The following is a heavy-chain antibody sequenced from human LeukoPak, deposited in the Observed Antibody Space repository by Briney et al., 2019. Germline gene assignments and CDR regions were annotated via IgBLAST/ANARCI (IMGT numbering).Heavy chain of an antibody. J-gene: IGHJ4*02. D-gene: IGHD3-10*02. CDR3: ARAMFRAGDY. Sequence: GGSLRLSCAASGFTFSTYEMNWVRQAPGKGLEWVSYISSSGSTIYYADSVKGRFTISRDNAKNSLDLQMNSLRAEDTAVYYCARAMFRAGDYWGQGTLVTVSS. CDR1: GFTFSTYE. CDR2: ISSSGSTI. V-gene: IGHV3-48*03.